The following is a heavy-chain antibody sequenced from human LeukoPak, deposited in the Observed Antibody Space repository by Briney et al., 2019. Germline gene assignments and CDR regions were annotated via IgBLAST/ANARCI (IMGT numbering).Heavy chain of an antibody. CDR2: ISWDGGST. D-gene: IGHD2-15*01. Sequence: GSLRLSCAASGFTFDDYTMHWVRQAPGKGLEWVSLISWDGGSTSCADSVKGRFTISRDNSKNSLYLQMNSLRAEDTAVYYCAKDSRGVAAPDRWGQGTLVTVSS. V-gene: IGHV3-43*01. CDR1: GFTFDDYT. J-gene: IGHJ5*02. CDR3: AKDSRGVAAPDR.